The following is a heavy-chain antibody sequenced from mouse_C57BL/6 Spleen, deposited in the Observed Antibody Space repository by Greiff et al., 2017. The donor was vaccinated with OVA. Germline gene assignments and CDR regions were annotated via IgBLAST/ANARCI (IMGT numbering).Heavy chain of an antibody. Sequence: EVQLQESGPELVKPGASVKIPCKASGYTFTDYNMDWVKQSHGKSLEWIGDINPNNGGTIYNQKFKGKATLTVDKSSSTAYMELRSLTSEDTAVYYCARSGDYYGLDYWGQGTTLTVSS. CDR2: INPNNGGT. D-gene: IGHD1-1*01. CDR3: ARSGDYYGLDY. V-gene: IGHV1-18*01. CDR1: GYTFTDYN. J-gene: IGHJ2*01.